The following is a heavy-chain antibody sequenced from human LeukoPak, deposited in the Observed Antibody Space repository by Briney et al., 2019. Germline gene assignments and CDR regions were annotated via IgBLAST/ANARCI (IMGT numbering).Heavy chain of an antibody. CDR2: INPNSGGT. J-gene: IGHJ4*02. Sequence: GASVKVSCKASGYTFTSYDINWVRQATGQGLEWMGWINPNSGGTNYAQKFQGRVTMTRDTSISTAYMELSRLRSDDTAVYYCARGGSSSFSYYFDYWGQGTLVTVSS. CDR1: GYTFTSYD. V-gene: IGHV1-2*02. CDR3: ARGGSSSFSYYFDY. D-gene: IGHD6-6*01.